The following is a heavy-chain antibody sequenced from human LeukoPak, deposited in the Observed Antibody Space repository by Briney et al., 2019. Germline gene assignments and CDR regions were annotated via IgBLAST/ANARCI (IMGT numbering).Heavy chain of an antibody. CDR1: GGSISSSSYY. J-gene: IGHJ4*02. CDR2: IYYSGST. V-gene: IGHV4-61*01. D-gene: IGHD3-22*01. CDR3: ARESDYDSSGYYPGFFDY. Sequence: PSESLSLTCTVSGGSISSSSYYWGWIRQPPGKGLEWIGYIYYSGSTNYNPSLKSRVTISVDTSKNQFSLKLSSVTAADTAVYYCARESDYDSSGYYPGFFDYWGQGTLVTVSS.